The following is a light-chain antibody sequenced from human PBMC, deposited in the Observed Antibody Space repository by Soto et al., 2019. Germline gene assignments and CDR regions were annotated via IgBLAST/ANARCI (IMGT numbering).Light chain of an antibody. CDR1: QVIGSW. CDR2: AAS. CDR3: QQTMTFPFA. V-gene: IGKV1D-12*01. J-gene: IGKJ4*01. Sequence: DLQMTQSPSSVSASVGDGVTITCRASQVIGSWLAWYQQKPGKAPKLLISAASTLQSGVPSRFSASGSGADFTLTINGLQPEDFASYYCQQTMTFPFAFGGGTKVEYK.